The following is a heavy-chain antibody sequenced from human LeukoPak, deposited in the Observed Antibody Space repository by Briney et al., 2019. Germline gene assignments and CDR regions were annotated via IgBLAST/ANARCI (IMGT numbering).Heavy chain of an antibody. Sequence: SEILSLTCTVSGGSISSYYWSWIRQPPGKGLEWIGYIYATGSTNYNPSLKSRVTISVDTSKNQFSLNLRSVTAADTAVYYCARHGSVRSPLGPWGQGTLVTVSS. J-gene: IGHJ5*02. V-gene: IGHV4-4*09. CDR3: ARHGSVRSPLGP. CDR1: GGSISSYY. CDR2: IYATGST. D-gene: IGHD3-10*01.